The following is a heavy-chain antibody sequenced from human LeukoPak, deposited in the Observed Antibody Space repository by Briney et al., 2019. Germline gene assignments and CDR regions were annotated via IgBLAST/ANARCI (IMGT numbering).Heavy chain of an antibody. Sequence: HPGGSLRLSCAASGFTFSSYAMSWVRQAPGKGLEWVSAISGSGGSTYYADSVKGRFTISRDNSKNTLYLQMNSLRAEDTAVYYCAKDEDIVVVVAAFFDYWGQGTLVTVSS. CDR1: GFTFSSYA. CDR2: ISGSGGST. J-gene: IGHJ4*02. D-gene: IGHD2-15*01. V-gene: IGHV3-23*01. CDR3: AKDEDIVVVVAAFFDY.